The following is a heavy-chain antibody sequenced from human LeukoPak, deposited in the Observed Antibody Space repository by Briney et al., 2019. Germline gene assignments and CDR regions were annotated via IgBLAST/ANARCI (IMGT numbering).Heavy chain of an antibody. CDR2: IYPGDSDT. J-gene: IGHJ4*02. CDR1: GYPFTSDW. Sequence: GESLKISFRASGYPFTSDWIAWVRQMPGKGLEWMGIIYPGDSDTRYSPSFQGQVTISADKSISTAYLQWSSLRASDTAMYYCARRPNLDYWGQGTLVTVSS. V-gene: IGHV5-51*01. CDR3: ARRPNLDY. D-gene: IGHD2-8*01.